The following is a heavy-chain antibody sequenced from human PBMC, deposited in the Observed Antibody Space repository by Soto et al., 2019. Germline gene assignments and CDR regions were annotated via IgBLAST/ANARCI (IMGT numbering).Heavy chain of an antibody. CDR1: GFSFDEYA. CDR3: AKSGRGQKTALVTVFQH. V-gene: IGHV3-9*01. J-gene: IGHJ1*01. Sequence: PGGSLRLSCVASGFSFDEYAMHWVRQVPGKGLEWVSGISWNSDTIGYADSVKGRFSISRDNAKNSLYLQMNSLTIDDTAFYFCAKSGRGQKTALVTVFQHWGQGTLVTVSS. CDR2: ISWNSDTI. D-gene: IGHD1-1*01.